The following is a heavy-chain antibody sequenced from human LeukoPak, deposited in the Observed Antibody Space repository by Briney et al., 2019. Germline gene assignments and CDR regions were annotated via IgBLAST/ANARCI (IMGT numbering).Heavy chain of an antibody. D-gene: IGHD3-22*01. J-gene: IGHJ6*03. CDR3: ARYIILGYYDSSGYYPYYYYYMDV. Sequence: GRSLRLSCAASGFTFDDYAMHWVRQAPGKGLEWVSGISWNSGSIGYADSVKGRFTISRDNAKNSLYLQMNSLRAEDTAVYYCARYIILGYYDSSGYYPYYYYYMDVWGKGTTVTVSS. CDR2: ISWNSGSI. CDR1: GFTFDDYA. V-gene: IGHV3-9*01.